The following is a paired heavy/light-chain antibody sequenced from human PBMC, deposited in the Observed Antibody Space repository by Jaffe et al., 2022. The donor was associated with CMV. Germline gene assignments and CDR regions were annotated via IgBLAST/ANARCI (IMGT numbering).Light chain of an antibody. Sequence: DIQMTQSPSTLSASVGDRVTITCRASQGITSWLAWYQQKPGKAPNLLIYKASSLESAVPSRFSGSGSGTEFTLTISSLQPDDFATYYCQQYHTYPWTFGQGTTVEIK. CDR1: QGITSW. V-gene: IGKV1-5*03. CDR2: KAS. CDR3: QQYHTYPWT. J-gene: IGKJ1*01.
Heavy chain of an antibody. J-gene: IGHJ3*02. Sequence: QVQLVQSGAEVKKPGASVKVSCRASEYTFTSYTVHWVRQAPGQRLECMGWINAGNGDTKYSQTFQGRVTISRDTSASTAYMELSSLRSEDTAIYYCTRDQSMTAQGGAFDIWGQGTVVIVSS. CDR1: EYTFTSYT. D-gene: IGHD2-21*02. CDR2: INAGNGDT. CDR3: TRDQSMTAQGGAFDI. V-gene: IGHV1-3*01.